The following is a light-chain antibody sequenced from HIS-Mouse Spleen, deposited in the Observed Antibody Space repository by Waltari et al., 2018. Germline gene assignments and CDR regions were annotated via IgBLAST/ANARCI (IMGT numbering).Light chain of an antibody. J-gene: IGKJ2*01. CDR1: QSVSSN. CDR3: QQYNNWLHT. Sequence: EIVMTQSPATLSSSPGEPATLSCRASQSVSSNLAWYQQKPGQAPRLLIYGASTRATGIPARFSGSGSGTEFTLTISSMQSEDFAVYYCQQYNNWLHTFGQGTKLEIK. V-gene: IGKV3-15*01. CDR2: GAS.